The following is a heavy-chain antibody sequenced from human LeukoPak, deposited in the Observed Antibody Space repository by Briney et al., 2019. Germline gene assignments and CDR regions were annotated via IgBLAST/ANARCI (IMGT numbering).Heavy chain of an antibody. J-gene: IGHJ1*01. CDR1: GFTFNRCW. V-gene: IGHV3-7*01. CDR2: INPDGRDT. D-gene: IGHD2-21*02. CDR3: TSWGDTTAEYFQR. Sequence: GESLRLSCVVSGFTFNRCWMNWVRQAPGKGLEWVAHINPDGRDTYYVDSVKGRFTISRDNAQNSMYLQMNSLRVEDTAVYYCTSWGDTTAEYFQRWGQGTLVTVSS.